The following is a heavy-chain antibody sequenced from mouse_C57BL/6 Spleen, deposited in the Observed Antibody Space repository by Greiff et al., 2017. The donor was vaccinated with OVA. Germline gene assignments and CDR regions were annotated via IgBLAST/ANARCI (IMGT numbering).Heavy chain of an antibody. V-gene: IGHV1-55*01. D-gene: IGHD2-3*01. CDR2: IYPGSGST. Sequence: QVQLQQPGAELVKPGASVKMSCKASGYTFTSYWITWVKQRPGQGLEWIGDIYPGSGSTNYNEKFKSKATLTVDTSSSTAYMQLSSLTSEDSAVYDGARVYDGYNGGFAYWGQGTLVTVSA. CDR3: ARVYDGYNGGFAY. J-gene: IGHJ3*01. CDR1: GYTFTSYW.